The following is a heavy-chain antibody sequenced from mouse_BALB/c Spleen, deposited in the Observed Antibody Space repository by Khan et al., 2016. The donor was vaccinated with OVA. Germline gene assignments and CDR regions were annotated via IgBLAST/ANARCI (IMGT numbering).Heavy chain of an antibody. D-gene: IGHD1-1*01. CDR3: ARTYGSDFDY. CDR1: GYSFTGYF. J-gene: IGHJ2*01. Sequence: EVQLQESGPELVKPGASVKISCKASGYSFTGYFMNWVMQSHGKSLEWIGRINPHIGETFYNQKFRDKASLTVDESSSTAHMELRSLASEDSAVYYRARTYGSDFDYWGQGTTLTVSS. CDR2: INPHIGET. V-gene: IGHV1-20*02.